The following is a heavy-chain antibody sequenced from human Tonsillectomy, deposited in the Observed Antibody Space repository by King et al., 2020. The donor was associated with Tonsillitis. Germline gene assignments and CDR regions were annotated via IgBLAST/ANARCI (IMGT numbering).Heavy chain of an antibody. V-gene: IGHV4-59*01. J-gene: IGHJ3*02. CDR3: AGVTYYYDSSGPTEAFDI. CDR1: GGSISSYY. D-gene: IGHD3-22*01. Sequence: QLQESGPGLVKPSETLSLTCTVSGGSISSYYWSWIRQPPGKGLEWIGYIYYSGSTNYNPSLKSRVTISVDTSKNQFSLKLSSVTAADTAVYYCAGVTYYYDSSGPTEAFDIWGQGTMVTVSS. CDR2: IYYSGST.